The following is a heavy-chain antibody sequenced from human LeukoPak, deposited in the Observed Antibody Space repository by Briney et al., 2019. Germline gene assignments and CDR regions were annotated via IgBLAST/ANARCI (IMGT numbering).Heavy chain of an antibody. V-gene: IGHV1-46*01. D-gene: IGHD2-2*01. J-gene: IGHJ4*02. CDR2: INPSGGST. CDR1: GYTFTGYY. CDR3: ARYFGMNGYCSSTSCYGDYYFDY. Sequence: GASVKVSCKASGYTFTGYYMHWVRQAPGQGLEWMGWINPSGGSTSYAQKFQGRVTMTRDTSTSTVYMELSSLRSEDTAVYYCARYFGMNGYCSSTSCYGDYYFDYWGQGTLVTVSS.